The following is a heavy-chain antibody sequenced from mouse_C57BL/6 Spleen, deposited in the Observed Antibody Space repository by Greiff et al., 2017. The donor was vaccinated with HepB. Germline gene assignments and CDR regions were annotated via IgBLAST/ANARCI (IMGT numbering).Heavy chain of an antibody. CDR2: INPNNGGT. D-gene: IGHD1-1*01. CDR1: GYTFTDYY. V-gene: IGHV1-26*01. CDR3: ARRDYYGSSL. J-gene: IGHJ2*01. Sequence: VQLQQSGPELVKPGASVKISCKASGYTFTDYYMNWVKQSHGKSLEWIGDINPNNGGTSYNQKFKGKATLTVDKSSSTAYMELRSLTSEDSAVYYCARRDYYGSSLWGQGTTLTVSS.